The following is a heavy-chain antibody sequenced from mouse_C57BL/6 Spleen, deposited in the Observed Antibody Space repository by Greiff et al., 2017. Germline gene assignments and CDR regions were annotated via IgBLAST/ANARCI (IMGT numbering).Heavy chain of an antibody. V-gene: IGHV1-18*01. J-gene: IGHJ4*01. Sequence: VQLQQSGPELVKPGASVKIPCKASGYTFTDYNMDWVKQSHGKSLEWIGDINPNNGGSIYNQTFKGKDTLTVEKSSSTAYMELRSLTSEDTAGYYGARGSGAMDYWGQGTSVTVSS. D-gene: IGHD1-1*02. CDR3: ARGSGAMDY. CDR2: INPNNGGS. CDR1: GYTFTDYN.